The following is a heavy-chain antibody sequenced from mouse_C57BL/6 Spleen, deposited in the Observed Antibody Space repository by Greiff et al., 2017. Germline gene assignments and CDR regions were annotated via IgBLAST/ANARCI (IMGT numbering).Heavy chain of an antibody. J-gene: IGHJ1*03. CDR3: ARSDSNGYFDV. CDR2: IYPGDGDT. D-gene: IGHD2-5*01. CDR1: GYAFSSYW. Sequence: LQESGAELVKPGASVKISCKASGYAFSSYWMNWVKQRPGKGLEWIGQIYPGDGDTNYNGKFKGKATLTADKSSSTAYMQLSSLTSEDAAVYFCARSDSNGYFDVWGTGTTVTVSS. V-gene: IGHV1-80*01.